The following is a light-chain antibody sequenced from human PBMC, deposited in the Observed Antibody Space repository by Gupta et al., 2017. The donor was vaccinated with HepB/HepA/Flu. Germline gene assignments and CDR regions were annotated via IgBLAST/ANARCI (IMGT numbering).Light chain of an antibody. CDR1: QNIGSY. V-gene: IGKV3-11*01. J-gene: IGKJ1*01. CDR2: DAS. Sequence: IVVTQSPATLSFSRGERATLSCRASQNIGSYLSWYQQKPGQAPRLLIYDASNMATGIPARFSGSGSGTDFTLTISTLEPEDFAIYYCQQLSECPQTFGQGTKVEIK. CDR3: QQLSECPQT.